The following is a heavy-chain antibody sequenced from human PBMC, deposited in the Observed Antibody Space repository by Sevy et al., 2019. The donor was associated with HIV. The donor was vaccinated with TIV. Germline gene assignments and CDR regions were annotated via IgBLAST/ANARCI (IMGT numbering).Heavy chain of an antibody. CDR2: ISTDGSST. CDR3: ARAGNYYESNSYARFDY. J-gene: IGHJ4*02. CDR1: GFTFSSYW. Sequence: GGFLRLSCAASGFTFSSYWMHWVRQAPGKGLVWVSGISTDGSSTTYADSVKGRFTISRDNAKDTLYLQMNSLRAEDTAVYFCARAGNYYESNSYARFDYWGQGTLVTVSS. D-gene: IGHD3-22*01. V-gene: IGHV3-74*01.